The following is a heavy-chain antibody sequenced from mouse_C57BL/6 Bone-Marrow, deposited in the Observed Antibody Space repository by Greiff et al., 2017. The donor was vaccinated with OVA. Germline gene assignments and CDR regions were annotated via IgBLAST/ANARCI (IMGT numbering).Heavy chain of an antibody. Sequence: VQLQQSGPELVKPGASVKISCKASGYSFTGYYMNWVKQSPEKSLEWIGEINPSTGGTTYNQKFKAKATLTVDKSSSTAYMQLKSLTSEDSAVYYCAGLRGFAYWGQGTLVTVSA. J-gene: IGHJ3*01. CDR1: GYSFTGYY. CDR3: AGLRGFAY. V-gene: IGHV1-42*01. D-gene: IGHD2-4*01. CDR2: INPSTGGT.